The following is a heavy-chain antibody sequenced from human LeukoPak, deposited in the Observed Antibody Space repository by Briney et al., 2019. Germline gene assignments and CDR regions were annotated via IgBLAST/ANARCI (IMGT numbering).Heavy chain of an antibody. D-gene: IGHD2-2*01. CDR3: ARGHIVVVPAAMNYYYYGMDV. CDR1: GFTFSSYE. V-gene: IGHV3-48*03. CDR2: ISRSGSTI. Sequence: GGSLRLSCAASGFTFSSYEMNWVRQAPGKGLEWVSYISRSGSTIFYADSVKGRFTISRDNAKNSLYLQMNSLRAEDTAVYYCARGHIVVVPAAMNYYYYGMDVWGKGTTVTVSS. J-gene: IGHJ6*04.